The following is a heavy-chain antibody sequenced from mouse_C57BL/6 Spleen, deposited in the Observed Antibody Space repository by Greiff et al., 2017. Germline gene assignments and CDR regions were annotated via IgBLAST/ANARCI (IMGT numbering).Heavy chain of an antibody. CDR1: GFSLTSYA. CDR3: ASITTVEDWYFDV. D-gene: IGHD1-1*01. J-gene: IGHJ1*03. CDR2: IWNGGGT. Sequence: VKLMESGPGLVAPSQSLSITCTVSGFSLTSYAISWVRQPPGKGLEWLGVIWNGGGTNYNSALKSRLSLSKDNSKSQVFLKMNSLQTDDTARYYCASITTVEDWYFDVWGTGTTVTVSS. V-gene: IGHV2-9-1*01.